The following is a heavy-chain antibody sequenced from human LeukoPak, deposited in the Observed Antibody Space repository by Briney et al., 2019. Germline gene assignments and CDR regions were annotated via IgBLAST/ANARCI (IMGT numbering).Heavy chain of an antibody. V-gene: IGHV1-18*01. CDR3: ARRAQNGYNSFIDC. CDR1: GYTFKNYG. D-gene: IGHD5-24*01. J-gene: IGHJ4*02. CDR2: INTYSGSA. Sequence: ASVKVSCKASGYTFKNYGITWVRQAPGQGLEWMGWINTYSGSANYPQGLQGRVTMTTDKSTTTAYMEVRSLRSDDTAMYYCARRAQNGYNSFIDCWGQGTLVTVP.